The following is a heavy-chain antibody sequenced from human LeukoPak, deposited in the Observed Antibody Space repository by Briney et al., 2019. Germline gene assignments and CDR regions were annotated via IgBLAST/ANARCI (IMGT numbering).Heavy chain of an antibody. CDR3: ARDVGYSYGYPYYFDY. CDR1: GGSISSGGYY. Sequence: PSQTLSLTCTVSGGSISSGGYYWSWIRQHPGKGLEWIGYIYYSGSTYYNPSLKSRVTISVDTSKNQFSPKLSSVTAADTAVYYCARDVGYSYGYPYYFDYWGQGTLVTVSS. V-gene: IGHV4-31*03. D-gene: IGHD5-18*01. CDR2: IYYSGST. J-gene: IGHJ4*02.